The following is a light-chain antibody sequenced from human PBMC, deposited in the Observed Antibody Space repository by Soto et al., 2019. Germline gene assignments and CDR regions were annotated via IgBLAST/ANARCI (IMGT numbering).Light chain of an antibody. Sequence: EIVMTQSPATLSVSPGERATLSCRASQSVSSNLAWYQQKTGQAPRLLIYGESTRATGIPARFSGSGSGTELTLTISRLQSEDFAVYYCQRYNNWPLTFGGGTKVDIK. CDR3: QRYNNWPLT. CDR2: GES. V-gene: IGKV3-15*01. J-gene: IGKJ4*01. CDR1: QSVSSN.